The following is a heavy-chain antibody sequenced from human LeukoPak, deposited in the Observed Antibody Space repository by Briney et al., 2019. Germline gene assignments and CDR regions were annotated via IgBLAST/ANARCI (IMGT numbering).Heavy chain of an antibody. V-gene: IGHV3-30*01. D-gene: IGHD3-9*01. J-gene: IGHJ5*02. Sequence: SGGSLRLSCAASGFTFSSYAMHWVRQAPGKGLEWVAVISYDGSNKYYADSVKGRFTISRDNSKNTLYLQMNSLRAEDTAVYYCARDATPTYYDILTGYYPNNWFDPWGQGTLVTVSS. CDR2: ISYDGSNK. CDR1: GFTFSSYA. CDR3: ARDATPTYYDILTGYYPNNWFDP.